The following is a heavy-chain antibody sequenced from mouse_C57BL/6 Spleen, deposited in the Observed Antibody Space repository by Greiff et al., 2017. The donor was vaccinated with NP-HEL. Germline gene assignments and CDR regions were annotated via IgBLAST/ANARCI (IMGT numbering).Heavy chain of an antibody. J-gene: IGHJ4*01. Sequence: QVQLQQSGPGLVQPSQSLSITCTVSGFSLTSYGVHWVRQSPGTGLEWLGVIWSGGSTDYNAAFISRLSISKDNSKSQVFFKMNSLQADDTAIYYCARNRDDGYLYAMDYWGQGTSVTVSS. V-gene: IGHV2-2*01. D-gene: IGHD2-3*01. CDR1: GFSLTSYG. CDR2: IWSGGST. CDR3: ARNRDDGYLYAMDY.